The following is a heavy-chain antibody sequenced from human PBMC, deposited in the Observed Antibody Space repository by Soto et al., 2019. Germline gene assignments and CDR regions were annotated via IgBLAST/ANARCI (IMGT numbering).Heavy chain of an antibody. CDR2: ISGSGGST. V-gene: IGHV3-23*01. Sequence: EVQLLASGGGLVQPGGSLRLSCAASGFTLSSYAMSWVRQAPGKGLEWVSAISGSGGSTYYAGSVKGRFTISRDNSKNTLYLQMNSLRAEDTAVYYCATPIAARRIGIDYWGQGTLVTVSS. CDR1: GFTLSSYA. J-gene: IGHJ4*02. D-gene: IGHD6-6*01. CDR3: ATPIAARRIGIDY.